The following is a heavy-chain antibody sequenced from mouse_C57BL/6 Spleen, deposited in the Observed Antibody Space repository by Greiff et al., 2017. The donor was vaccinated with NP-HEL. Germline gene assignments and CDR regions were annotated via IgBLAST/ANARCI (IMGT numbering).Heavy chain of an antibody. J-gene: IGHJ3*01. CDR2: IYPRSGNT. V-gene: IGHV1-81*01. CDR3: ARYWEGAY. CDR1: GYTFTSYG. D-gene: IGHD4-1*01. Sequence: QVQLKESGAELARPGASVKLSCKASGYTFTSYGISWVKQRTGQGLEWIGEIYPRSGNTYYNEKFKGKATLTADKSSSTAYMELRSLTSEDSAVYFCARYWEGAYWGQGTLVTVSA.